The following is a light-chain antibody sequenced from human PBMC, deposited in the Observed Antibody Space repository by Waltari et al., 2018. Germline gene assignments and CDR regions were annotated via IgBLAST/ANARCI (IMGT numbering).Light chain of an antibody. J-gene: IGLJ1*01. V-gene: IGLV2-11*01. CDR2: DVT. Sequence: QSALTQPRSVSGSPGQSVTISCTGTDSDVGGYEYVSWYQHHPGKAPKLLIYDVTKRPSGVPDRFSGSKSVNTASLTISGLHGEDEADYYCCSYADNNIYVFGTGTNVAVL. CDR3: CSYADNNIYV. CDR1: DSDVGGYEY.